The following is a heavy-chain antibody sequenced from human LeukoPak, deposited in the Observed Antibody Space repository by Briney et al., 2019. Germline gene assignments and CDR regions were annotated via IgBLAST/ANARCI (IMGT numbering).Heavy chain of an antibody. D-gene: IGHD2-15*01. CDR2: INHSGST. V-gene: IGHV4-34*01. CDR3: ARGNPIVVVVAATARYFDY. Sequence: SETLSLTCAVYVGSFSGYYWSWIRQPPGKGLEWIWEINHSGSTNYNPSPQSRVTISVDTTKNQFSLKLSSVTAADTAVYYCARGNPIVVVVAATARYFDYWGQGTLVTVSS. J-gene: IGHJ4*02. CDR1: VGSFSGYY.